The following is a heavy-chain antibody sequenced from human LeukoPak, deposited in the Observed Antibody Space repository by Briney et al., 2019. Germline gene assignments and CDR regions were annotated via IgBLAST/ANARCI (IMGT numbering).Heavy chain of an antibody. CDR2: IKEDGSEK. J-gene: IGHJ4*02. Sequence: GGSLRLSCAASRFTFSTYWMSWVRQAPGKGLEWVANIKEDGSEKYYVDSVKGRFTISRDNAKKSLYLQMNSLRAEDTAVYYCRLTYSSSWLYFDYWGQGTLVTVSS. CDR3: RLTYSSSWLYFDY. D-gene: IGHD6-13*01. CDR1: RFTFSTYW. V-gene: IGHV3-7*01.